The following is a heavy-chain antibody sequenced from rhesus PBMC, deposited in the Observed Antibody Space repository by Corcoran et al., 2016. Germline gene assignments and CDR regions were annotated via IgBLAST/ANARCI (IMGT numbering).Heavy chain of an antibody. CDR3: ARDTVTKGFDY. J-gene: IGHJ4*01. V-gene: IGHV4S19*01. D-gene: IGHD4-23*01. Sequence: QVQLQESGPGLVKPSETLSLTCAVSGGSVSSSNWWRWIRHPPGKGLGWIGYISGSSGSTYYNPSLKRRVTISKETSKKQFSLKLSSVTAADTAVYYCARDTVTKGFDYWGQGVLVTGSS. CDR2: ISGSSGST. CDR1: GGSVSSSNW.